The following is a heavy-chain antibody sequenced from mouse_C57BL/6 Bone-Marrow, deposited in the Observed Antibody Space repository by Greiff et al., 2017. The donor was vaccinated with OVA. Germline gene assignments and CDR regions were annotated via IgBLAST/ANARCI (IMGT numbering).Heavy chain of an antibody. CDR1: GFTFSSYG. D-gene: IGHD1-1*01. J-gene: IGHJ1*03. CDR2: ISSGGSYT. Sequence: VQLKESGGDLVKPGGSLKLSCAASGFTFSSYGMSWVRQTPDKRLEWVATISSGGSYTYYPDSVKGRFTISRDNAKNTLYLQMSSLKSEDTAMYYCASLITTVGYFDVWGTGTTVTVSS. CDR3: ASLITTVGYFDV. V-gene: IGHV5-6*01.